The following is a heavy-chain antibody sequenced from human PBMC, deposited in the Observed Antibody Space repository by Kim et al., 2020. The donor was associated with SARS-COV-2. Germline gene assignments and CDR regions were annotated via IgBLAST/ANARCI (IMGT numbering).Heavy chain of an antibody. V-gene: IGHV3-30*02. D-gene: IGHD1-26*01. Sequence: TISRDNSKNTLYLQMNSLRAEDTAVYYCAKDANPSESVGATGLEGAPFDYWGQGTLVTVSS. J-gene: IGHJ4*02. CDR3: AKDANPSESVGATGLEGAPFDY.